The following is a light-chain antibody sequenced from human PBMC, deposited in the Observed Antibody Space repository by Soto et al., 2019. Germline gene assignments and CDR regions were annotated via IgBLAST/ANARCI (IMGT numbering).Light chain of an antibody. CDR2: AAS. Sequence: DIQMTQSPSSLSASVGDRVTITCRASQSISSYLNWYQQKPGKAPKLLSYAASSLQSGDTSRFSGSGSGTDFTLTISSLQPEDFATYYCQQSYSTPWRFGQGTKVEIK. CDR3: QQSYSTPWR. V-gene: IGKV1-39*01. CDR1: QSISSY. J-gene: IGKJ1*01.